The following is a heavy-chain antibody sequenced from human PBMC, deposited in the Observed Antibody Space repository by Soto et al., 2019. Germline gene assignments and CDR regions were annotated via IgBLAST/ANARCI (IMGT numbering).Heavy chain of an antibody. Sequence: ASVKVSCKTSGYTFSNYGITWVRQAPGQPLEWPGWISLYSDGTNYAQKFQGRVSMTTDTSTTTAYMELGSLRSDDTAVYYCARVVPGAEAWFGPWGQGTLVTVSS. J-gene: IGHJ5*02. CDR3: ARVVPGAEAWFGP. CDR1: GYTFSNYG. D-gene: IGHD2-2*01. CDR2: ISLYSDGT. V-gene: IGHV1-18*01.